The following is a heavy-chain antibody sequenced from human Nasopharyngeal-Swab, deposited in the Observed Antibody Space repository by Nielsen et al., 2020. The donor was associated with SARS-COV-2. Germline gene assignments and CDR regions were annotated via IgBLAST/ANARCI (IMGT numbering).Heavy chain of an antibody. Sequence: SLKISCAASGFTFDDYAMHWVRQAPGKGLEWVSGISWNSGSIGYADSVKGRFTISRDNAKNTLYLQMNSLRAEDTAVYYCARRATAVDYWGQGTLVTVSS. J-gene: IGHJ4*02. V-gene: IGHV3-9*01. D-gene: IGHD2-21*02. CDR3: ARRATAVDY. CDR2: ISWNSGSI. CDR1: GFTFDDYA.